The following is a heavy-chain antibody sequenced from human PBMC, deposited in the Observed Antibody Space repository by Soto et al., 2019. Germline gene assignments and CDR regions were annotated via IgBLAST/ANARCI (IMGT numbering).Heavy chain of an antibody. CDR3: VCLYGSGLLDS. D-gene: IGHD3-10*01. J-gene: IGHJ4*02. V-gene: IGHV1-69*06. CDR1: GCTFSFCS. Sequence: QVQLVQAVAEVKKPGSSVKVSCRASGCTFSFCSVGWVRQAPGQGLEWMGGINPVFNSPHSAQRFQGRVSITANNTAATAYMDLSSLTSEHTAIYYCVCLYGSGLLDSWGQGTLVTVSS. CDR2: INPVFNSP.